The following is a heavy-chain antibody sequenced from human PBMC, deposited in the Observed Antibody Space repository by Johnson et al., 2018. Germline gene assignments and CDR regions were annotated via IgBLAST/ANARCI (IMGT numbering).Heavy chain of an antibody. CDR1: EFTFSSYT. V-gene: IGHV3-23*04. Sequence: EVQLVETGGGLVQPGGSLRLSCAASEFTFSSYTMTWVRQAPGKGLECVSTIMGSLGSTYYADSVKGRFTISRDNSKNTLFLQMNTLRAEDTALYYCAKGLNGGWKSAFDIWGQGTLVTVSS. J-gene: IGHJ3*02. D-gene: IGHD7-27*01. CDR3: AKGLNGGWKSAFDI. CDR2: IMGSLGST.